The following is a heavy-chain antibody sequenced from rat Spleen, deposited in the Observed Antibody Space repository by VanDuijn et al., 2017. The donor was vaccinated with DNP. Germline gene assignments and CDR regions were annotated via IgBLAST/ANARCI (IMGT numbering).Heavy chain of an antibody. Sequence: EVQLVESGGGLVQPGRSLKLSCAASGFTFSDYAMAWVRQAPKKGLEWVATISYDGSRTYYRDSVKGRFTISRDNAKSTLYLQMDSLRSEDTATYYCARRAYNIFDYWGQGVMVTVSS. CDR1: GFTFSDYA. V-gene: IGHV5-17*01. CDR2: ISYDGSRT. J-gene: IGHJ2*01. D-gene: IGHD1-10*01. CDR3: ARRAYNIFDY.